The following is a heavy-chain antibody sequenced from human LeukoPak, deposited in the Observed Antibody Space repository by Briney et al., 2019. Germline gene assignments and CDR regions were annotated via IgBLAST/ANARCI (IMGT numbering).Heavy chain of an antibody. D-gene: IGHD1-26*01. CDR1: GYTFTGYY. CDR3: ARDRNSYSGSYESWFDP. Sequence: VASVKVSCKASGYTFTGYYMHWVRQAPGQGLEWMGWINPNSGGTNYAQEFQGRVTMTRDTSISTAYMELSRLRSDDTAVYYCARDRNSYSGSYESWFDPWGQGTLVTVSS. V-gene: IGHV1-2*02. CDR2: INPNSGGT. J-gene: IGHJ5*02.